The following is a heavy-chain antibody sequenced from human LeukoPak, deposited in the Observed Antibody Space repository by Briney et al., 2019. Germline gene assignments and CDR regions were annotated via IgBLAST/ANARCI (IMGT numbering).Heavy chain of an antibody. CDR2: INHSGST. J-gene: IGHJ4*02. D-gene: IGHD3-10*01. V-gene: IGHV4-34*01. CDR3: ARGYYYDSGGSFAY. Sequence: SETLSLTCVVYGGSFSNYYWSWIRQPPGKGLEWIGEINHSGSTNYNPSLKSRVTISVDTSKNQFSLKLSSVTAADTAVYYCARGYYYDSGGSFAYWGQGTLVTVSS. CDR1: GGSFSNYY.